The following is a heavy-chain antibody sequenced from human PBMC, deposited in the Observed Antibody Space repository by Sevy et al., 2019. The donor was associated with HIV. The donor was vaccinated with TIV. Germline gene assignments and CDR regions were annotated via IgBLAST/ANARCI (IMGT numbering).Heavy chain of an antibody. J-gene: IGHJ4*02. D-gene: IGHD3-3*01. V-gene: IGHV3-66*01. Sequence: GGSLRLSCAASGFSVNSNYMTWVRQAPGKGLDWVSIIYSDGSTKYADALKGRFTISRVNSKNTTFLQMNSLRVEDTAVYYCARGGTIFGLVRHYFDYWGQGTLVTVSS. CDR3: ARGGTIFGLVRHYFDY. CDR2: IYSDGST. CDR1: GFSVNSNY.